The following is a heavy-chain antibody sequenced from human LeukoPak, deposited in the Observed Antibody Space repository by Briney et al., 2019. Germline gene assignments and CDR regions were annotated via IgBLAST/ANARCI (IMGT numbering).Heavy chain of an antibody. V-gene: IGHV4-61*02. D-gene: IGHD3-22*01. CDR2: IYTSGST. CDR3: ARDGYYYDSSGYYYLRDAFDI. Sequence: SQTLSLTCTVSGGSISSGSYYWSWIRQPAGKGLEWIGRIYTSGSTNYNPSLKSRVTISVDTSKNQFSLKLGSVTAADTAVYYCARDGYYYDSSGYYYLRDAFDIWGQGTMVTVSS. CDR1: GGSISSGSYY. J-gene: IGHJ3*02.